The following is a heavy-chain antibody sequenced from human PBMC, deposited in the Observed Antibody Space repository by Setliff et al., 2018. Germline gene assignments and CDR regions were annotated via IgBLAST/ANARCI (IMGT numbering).Heavy chain of an antibody. D-gene: IGHD1-20*01. V-gene: IGHV1-69*10. J-gene: IGHJ6*02. CDR3: ARDLITGTTEYYYGMDV. CDR2: IIPILGIA. CDR1: GGTFSSFA. Sequence: GVSVKVSCKASGGTFSSFAISWVRQAPGQGLEWMGGIIPILGIANYAQKFQGRVTITADKSTSTAYMELSSLRSEDTAVYYCARDLITGTTEYYYGMDVWGQGTTVTVSS.